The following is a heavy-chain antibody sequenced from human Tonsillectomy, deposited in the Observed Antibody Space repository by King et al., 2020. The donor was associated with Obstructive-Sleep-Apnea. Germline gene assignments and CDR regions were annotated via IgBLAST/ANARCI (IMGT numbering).Heavy chain of an antibody. CDR3: ARCQTQSSFDY. CDR1: GFSVTTSGLG. V-gene: IGHV2-5*01. D-gene: IGHD2-15*01. Sequence: ITLKESGPTLVKPTQTLTLTCTFSGFSVTTSGLGVGWVRQPPGKALEWLALIYWYDDERYSPSLKGRLTITKDTSKNQVVLTMTNMDPVDTATYFCARCQTQSSFDYWGQGTLVTVSS. CDR2: IYWYDDE. J-gene: IGHJ4*02.